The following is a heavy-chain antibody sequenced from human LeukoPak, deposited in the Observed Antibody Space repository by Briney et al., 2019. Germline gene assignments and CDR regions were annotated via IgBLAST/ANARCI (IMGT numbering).Heavy chain of an antibody. D-gene: IGHD2-21*02. CDR2: IYTSGST. Sequence: SETLSLTCTVSGGSISSYYWSWIRQPPGKGLEWIGYIYTSGSTNYNPSLKRRVTISVDTSKNQCSLKLSSVTAPDTAVYYCARQSCGGDCYSVRFDPWGQGTLVTVSS. J-gene: IGHJ5*02. CDR3: ARQSCGGDCYSVRFDP. CDR1: GGSISSYY. V-gene: IGHV4-4*09.